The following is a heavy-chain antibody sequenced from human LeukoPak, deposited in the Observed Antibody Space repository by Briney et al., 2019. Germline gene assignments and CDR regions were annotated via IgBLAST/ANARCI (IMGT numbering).Heavy chain of an antibody. J-gene: IGHJ4*02. CDR1: GGSFSGYY. V-gene: IGHV4-34*01. CDR2: INHSGST. CDR3: ARFGNTVVTPGFGY. D-gene: IGHD4-23*01. Sequence: SETLSLTCAVYGGSFSGYYWSWIRQPPGKGLEWIGEINHSGSTNYNPSLKSRVTISVDTSKNQFSLKLSSVTAADTAVYYCARFGNTVVTPGFGYWGQGTLVTASS.